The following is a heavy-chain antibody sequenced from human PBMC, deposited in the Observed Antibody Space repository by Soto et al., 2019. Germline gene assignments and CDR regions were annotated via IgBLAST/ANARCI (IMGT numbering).Heavy chain of an antibody. CDR3: ATNTVEGYYYYYMDV. V-gene: IGHV4-59*01. CDR1: GTSSRSYY. CDR2: IYYSGNS. Sequence: SETLSLTCTVSGTSSRSYYCSWIRQPPGKGLEWIGYIYYSGNSNYSPSLESRVTMSVDTSKNQFSLRLRSVTAADTAVYYCATNTVEGYYYYYMDVWGKGTTVTVSS. J-gene: IGHJ6*03. D-gene: IGHD4-4*01.